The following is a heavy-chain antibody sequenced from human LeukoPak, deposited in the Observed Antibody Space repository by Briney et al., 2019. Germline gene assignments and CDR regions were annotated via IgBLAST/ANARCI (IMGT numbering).Heavy chain of an antibody. CDR3: ATTSSSGWRRIDLFDY. CDR1: GVSISSSSYY. CDR2: IYYSGST. V-gene: IGHV4-39*01. D-gene: IGHD6-19*01. Sequence: PSETLSLTCTVSGVSISSSSYYWGWIRQPPGKGLEWIGRIYYSGSTYYNPSLKSRVTISVDTSKNQFSLKLSSVTAADTAVYYCATTSSSGWRRIDLFDYWGQGTLVTVSS. J-gene: IGHJ4*02.